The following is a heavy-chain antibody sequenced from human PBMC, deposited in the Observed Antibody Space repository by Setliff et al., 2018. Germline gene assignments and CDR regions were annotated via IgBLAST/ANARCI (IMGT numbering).Heavy chain of an antibody. V-gene: IGHV1-3*01. CDR1: GYTFTTHG. CDR2: FNVGHGYT. J-gene: IGHJ4*02. CDR3: ATGGYSGYDYVY. D-gene: IGHD5-12*01. Sequence: GASVKVSCKASGYTFTTHGLHWVRQAPGQRLEWMGWFNVGHGYTKYSQKFQGRVTITADESTSTAYMELSSLRSEDTAVYYCATGGYSGYDYVYWGQGTLVTVSS.